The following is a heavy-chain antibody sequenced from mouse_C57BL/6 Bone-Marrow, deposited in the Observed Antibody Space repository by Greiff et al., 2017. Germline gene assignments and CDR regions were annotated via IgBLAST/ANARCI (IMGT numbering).Heavy chain of an antibody. Sequence: QVHVKQPGTELVKPGASVKLSCKASGYTFTSYWMHWVKQRPGQGLEWIGNINPSNGGTNYNEKFKSKATLTVDKSSSTAYMQLSSLTSEDSAVYYCARRTVVANYAMDYWGQGTSVTVSS. CDR1: GYTFTSYW. CDR2: INPSNGGT. D-gene: IGHD1-1*01. CDR3: ARRTVVANYAMDY. J-gene: IGHJ4*01. V-gene: IGHV1-53*01.